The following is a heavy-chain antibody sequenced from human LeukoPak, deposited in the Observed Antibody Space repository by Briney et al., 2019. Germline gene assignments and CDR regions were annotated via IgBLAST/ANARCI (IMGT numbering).Heavy chain of an antibody. D-gene: IGHD4-17*01. CDR2: IKQDGSEK. Sequence: GGSLRPSCAASGFTFSSYRMSWVRQAPGKGLEWVANIKQDGSEKYYVDSVKGRFTISRDNAKNSLYLQMNSLRAEDTAVYYCARDYGDYYYYYYMDVWGKGTTVTVSS. CDR3: ARDYGDYYYYYYMDV. CDR1: GFTFSSYR. V-gene: IGHV3-7*01. J-gene: IGHJ6*03.